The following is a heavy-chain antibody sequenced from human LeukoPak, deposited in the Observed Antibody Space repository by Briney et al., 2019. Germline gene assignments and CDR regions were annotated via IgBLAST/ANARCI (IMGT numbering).Heavy chain of an antibody. CDR1: GFTFSSYA. Sequence: GGSLRLSCAASGFTFSSYAMCWVRQGPRKGLGWVSSISRAGGATIYADSVKGRVTISRDNSQKAVCLRMHTPRAQDTALYYCARRGSSSAFYWGQGTLVTASS. J-gene: IGHJ4*02. CDR3: ARRGSSSAFY. CDR2: ISRAGGAT. D-gene: IGHD2-2*01. V-gene: IGHV3-23*01.